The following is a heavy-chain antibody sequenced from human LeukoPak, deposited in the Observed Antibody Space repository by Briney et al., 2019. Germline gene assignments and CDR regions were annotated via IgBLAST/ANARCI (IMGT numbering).Heavy chain of an antibody. J-gene: IGHJ4*02. CDR1: GGSISSSSYY. CDR3: ARDTD. CDR2: IYHSGST. V-gene: IGHV4-39*07. Sequence: SETLSLTCTVSGGSISSSSYYWGWIRQPPGKGLEWIGEIYHSGSTNYNPSLKSRVTISVDKSKNQFSLKLSSVTAADTAVYYCARDTDWGQGTLVTVSS.